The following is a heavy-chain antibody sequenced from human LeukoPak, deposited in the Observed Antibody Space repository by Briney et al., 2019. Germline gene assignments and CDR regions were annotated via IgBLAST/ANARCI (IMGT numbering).Heavy chain of an antibody. CDR2: IYPGDSTT. CDR1: GYGFSLYW. J-gene: IGHJ4*02. Sequence: GESLKISCQGSGYGFSLYWLGWVRQMPGKGREWMGIIYPGDSTTRYNPSFQGQVTISVDKSISTGYRQWSSLRASATATYHCARPHYNPTWTGFDSCGQATLVTVSS. V-gene: IGHV5-51*01. CDR3: ARPHYNPTWTGFDS. D-gene: IGHD1-14*01.